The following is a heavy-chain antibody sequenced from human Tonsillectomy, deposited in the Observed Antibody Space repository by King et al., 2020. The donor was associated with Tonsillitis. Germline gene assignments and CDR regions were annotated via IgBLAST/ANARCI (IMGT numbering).Heavy chain of an antibody. CDR3: AKAPPPDGDYERCVVGYFDY. V-gene: IGHV3-30*18. D-gene: IGHD4-17*01. Sequence: QLVQSGGGVVQPGRSLRLSCAASGFTFSTYGMHWVRQAPGKGLEWVAVISYDGSNKYYADSVKGRFTNSRDNSKNRLYLQMHSLSTEDTAVYYCAKAPPPDGDYERCVVGYFDYWGQGTLVTVSS. CDR2: ISYDGSNK. CDR1: GFTFSTYG. J-gene: IGHJ4*02.